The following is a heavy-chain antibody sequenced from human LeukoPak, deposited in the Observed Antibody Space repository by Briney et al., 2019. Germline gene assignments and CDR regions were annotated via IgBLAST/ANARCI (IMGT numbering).Heavy chain of an antibody. CDR2: IKQDGSEK. J-gene: IGHJ4*02. CDR3: ARGRNTDYYDSSGPDDY. CDR1: GFTFSSYW. D-gene: IGHD3-22*01. Sequence: GGSLRLSCAASGFTFSSYWMSWVRQAPGKGLEWVANIKQDGSEKYYVDSVKGRFTISRDNSKNTLYLQMGSLRAEDMAVYYCARGRNTDYYDSSGPDDYWGQGTLVTVSS. V-gene: IGHV3-7*01.